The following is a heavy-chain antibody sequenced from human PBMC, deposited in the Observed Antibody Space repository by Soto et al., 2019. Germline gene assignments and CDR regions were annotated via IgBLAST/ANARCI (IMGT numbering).Heavy chain of an antibody. J-gene: IGHJ6*02. CDR3: TTAARGSNYYYYGMDV. D-gene: IGHD6-6*01. CDR1: GFTFSNAW. Sequence: GGSLRLSCAASGFTFSNAWMSWVRQAPGKGLEWVGRIKSKTDGGTTDYAAPVKGRFTISRDDSKNTLYLQMNSLKTEDTAVYYCTTAARGSNYYYYGMDVWGQGTTVTVSS. CDR2: IKSKTDGGTT. V-gene: IGHV3-15*01.